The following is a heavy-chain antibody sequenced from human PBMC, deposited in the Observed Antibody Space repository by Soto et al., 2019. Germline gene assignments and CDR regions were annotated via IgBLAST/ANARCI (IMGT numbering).Heavy chain of an antibody. CDR3: ARAGVVVVPAAIDNWFDP. CDR1: GGSISSYY. Sequence: SETLSLTCTVSGGSISSYYWSWIRQPPGKGLEWIGYIYYSESTNYNPSLKSRVTISVDTSKNQFSLKLSSVTAADTAVYYCARAGVVVVPAAIDNWFDPWGQGTLVTVSS. V-gene: IGHV4-59*01. D-gene: IGHD2-2*01. J-gene: IGHJ5*02. CDR2: IYYSEST.